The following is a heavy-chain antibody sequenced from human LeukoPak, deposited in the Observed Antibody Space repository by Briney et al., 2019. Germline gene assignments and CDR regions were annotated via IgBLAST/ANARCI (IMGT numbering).Heavy chain of an antibody. D-gene: IGHD2-21*02. Sequence: GGSLRLSCAASGFTFSSYAMSWVRQAPGKGLEWVSAISGSGGSTYYADSVKGRFTISRDNAKNSLYLQMSSLRAEDTAVYYCAREFSVTFNYCFDYWGQGTLVTVSS. CDR1: GFTFSSYA. CDR2: ISGSGGST. V-gene: IGHV3-23*01. CDR3: AREFSVTFNYCFDY. J-gene: IGHJ4*02.